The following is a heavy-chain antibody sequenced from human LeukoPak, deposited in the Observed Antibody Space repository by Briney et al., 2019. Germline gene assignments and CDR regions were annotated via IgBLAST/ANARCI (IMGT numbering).Heavy chain of an antibody. CDR3: ARDYNWNFDY. J-gene: IGHJ4*02. CDR2: IKQDGSEE. CDR1: GFTFSNYR. V-gene: IGHV3-7*05. D-gene: IGHD1-1*01. Sequence: PGGSLRLSCAASGFTFSNYRMSWVRQAPGKGLEWVANIKQDGSEEYYVDSVKGRFTISRDNAKSSLYLQMNNLRAEDTAVYYCARDYNWNFDYWGQGTLVTVSS.